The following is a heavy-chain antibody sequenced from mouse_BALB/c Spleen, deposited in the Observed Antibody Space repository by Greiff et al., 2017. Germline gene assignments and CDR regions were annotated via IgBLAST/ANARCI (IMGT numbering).Heavy chain of an antibody. Sequence: EVKVVESGGGLVKPGGSLKLSCAASGFTFSSYAMSWVRQTPEKRLEWVASISSGGSTYYPDSVKGRFTISRDNARNILYLQMSSLRSEDTAMYYCARVDYGNLSGTMAMDYWGQGTSVTVSS. CDR2: ISSGGST. J-gene: IGHJ4*01. CDR1: GFTFSSYA. V-gene: IGHV5-6-5*01. CDR3: ARVDYGNLSGTMAMDY. D-gene: IGHD2-1*01.